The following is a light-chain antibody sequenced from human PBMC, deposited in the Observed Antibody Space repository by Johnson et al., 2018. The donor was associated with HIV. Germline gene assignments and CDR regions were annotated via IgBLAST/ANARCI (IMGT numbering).Light chain of an antibody. CDR1: NSNIGNSY. Sequence: SVLTQPPSVSAAPGQKVTISCSGSNSNIGNSYVSWYQQLPRTAPKLLIYENNKRPSGIPDRFSGSKSGTSATLGITGLQTGDEADYYCGTWVSSLDAYVFGTGTKVAVL. V-gene: IGLV1-51*02. CDR2: ENN. J-gene: IGLJ1*01. CDR3: GTWVSSLDAYV.